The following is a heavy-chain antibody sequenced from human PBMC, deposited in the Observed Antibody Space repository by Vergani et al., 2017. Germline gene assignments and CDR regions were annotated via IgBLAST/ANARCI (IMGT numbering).Heavy chain of an antibody. CDR2: INHSGST. V-gene: IGHV4-34*01. D-gene: IGHD6-13*01. CDR3: ARGRGSTGCMDV. J-gene: IGHJ6*03. Sequence: QVQLQQWGAGLLKPSETLSLTCAVYGGSFSGYYWSWIRQPPGKGLEWIGEINHSGSTNYNPSLKRRVTISVDTSKNQFPLKLSSVTAADTAVYYCARGRGSTGCMDVWGKGTTVTVSS. CDR1: GGSFSGYY.